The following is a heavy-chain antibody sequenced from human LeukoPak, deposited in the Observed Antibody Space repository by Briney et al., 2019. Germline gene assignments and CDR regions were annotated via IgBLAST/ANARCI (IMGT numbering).Heavy chain of an antibody. CDR2: INSDGSST. CDR3: ARVHSPRLVWFGELRGSFFDY. CDR1: GFTFSSYW. J-gene: IGHJ4*02. V-gene: IGHV3-74*01. D-gene: IGHD3-10*01. Sequence: GGSLRLSCAASGFTFSSYWMHWVRHAPGKGLVWVSRINSDGSSTSYADSVKGRFTISRDNAKNTLYLQMNSLRAEDTAVYYCARVHSPRLVWFGELRGSFFDYWGQGTLVTVSS.